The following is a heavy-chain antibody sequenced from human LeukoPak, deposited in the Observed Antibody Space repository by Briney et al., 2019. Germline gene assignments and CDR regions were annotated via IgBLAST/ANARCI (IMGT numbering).Heavy chain of an antibody. CDR2: IHTSGST. Sequence: PSETLSLTCTVSGDSISNHYWGWVRQPAGKGLEWIGRIHTSGSTNYNPSLKSRVTLSVDTAKNQFSLKLSSVTAADTAVYYCARHSGSGWYGEWFDPWGQGTLVTVSS. D-gene: IGHD6-19*01. CDR1: GDSISNHY. CDR3: ARHSGSGWYGEWFDP. V-gene: IGHV4-4*07. J-gene: IGHJ5*02.